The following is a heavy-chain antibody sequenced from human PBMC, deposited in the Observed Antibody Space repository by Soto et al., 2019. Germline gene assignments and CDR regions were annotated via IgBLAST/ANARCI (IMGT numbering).Heavy chain of an antibody. CDR1: GGTFSSYA. D-gene: IGHD1-7*01. Sequence: ASVKVSCKASGGTFSSYAISWVRQAPGQGLEWMGGIIPIFGTANYAQKFQGRVTITADKSTSTAYMELSSLRSEDTAVYYCASIGVEMATYTAFRPELQYFQHWGQGTLVT. CDR3: ASIGVEMATYTAFRPELQYFQH. CDR2: IIPIFGTA. V-gene: IGHV1-69*06. J-gene: IGHJ1*01.